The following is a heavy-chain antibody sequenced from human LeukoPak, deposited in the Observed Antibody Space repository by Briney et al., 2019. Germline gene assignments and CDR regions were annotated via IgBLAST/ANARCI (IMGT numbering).Heavy chain of an antibody. J-gene: IGHJ6*02. CDR3: AKESYYYYGMDV. CDR1: GFTFDDYA. CDR2: ISWNSGSI. V-gene: IGHV3-9*01. Sequence: GGSLRLSCAASGFTFDDYAMHWVWQAPGKGLEWVSGISWNSGSIGYADSVKGRFTISRDNAENSLYLQMNSLRAEDTALYYCAKESYYYYGMDVWGQGTTVTVSS.